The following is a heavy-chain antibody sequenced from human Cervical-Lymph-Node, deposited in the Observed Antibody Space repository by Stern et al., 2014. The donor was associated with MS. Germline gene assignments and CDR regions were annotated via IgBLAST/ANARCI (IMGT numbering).Heavy chain of an antibody. CDR3: AKHACTGAACPFDL. CDR1: GDSISSYTHY. J-gene: IGHJ4*02. Sequence: QLQLQESGPGLVKPSETLSLTCAVSGDSISSYTHYWAWIRQPPGKGLEWIGMCNYGGTPYHTPSLKSPVTISVDTSKNHFSLGLNSVTAADTAVYYCAKHACTGAACPFDLWGQGTLVTVSS. CDR2: CNYGGTP. V-gene: IGHV4-39*01. D-gene: IGHD2-8*02.